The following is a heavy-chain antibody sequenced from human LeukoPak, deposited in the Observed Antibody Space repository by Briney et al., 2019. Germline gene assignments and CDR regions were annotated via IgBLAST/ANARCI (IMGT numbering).Heavy chain of an antibody. D-gene: IGHD6-13*01. CDR1: GFTFSTYS. Sequence: GGSLRLSCAASGFTFSTYSMNWVRQAPGKGLEWVSYIGSGSSTIYYADSVKGRFTISRDNAKNSLYLQMNSLRAEDTAVYYCARGPRRTDSAAGTNYYYYMDVWGKGTTVTISS. J-gene: IGHJ6*03. CDR3: ARGPRRTDSAAGTNYYYYMDV. CDR2: IGSGSSTI. V-gene: IGHV3-48*01.